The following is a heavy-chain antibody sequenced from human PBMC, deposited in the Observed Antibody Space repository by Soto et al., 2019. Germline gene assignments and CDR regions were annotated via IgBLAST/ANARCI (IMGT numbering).Heavy chain of an antibody. J-gene: IGHJ6*02. Sequence: QVQLVQSGAEVKKPGASVKVSCKASGYTFTSYDINWVRQATGQGLEWMGWMNPNSGNTGYAQKFQGRVTMTRNTSISTAYMELSSLRSEDTAVYYCARGLLLVQRDYYYGMDVWGQGTTVTVSS. CDR2: MNPNSGNT. D-gene: IGHD6-13*01. V-gene: IGHV1-8*01. CDR3: ARGLLLVQRDYYYGMDV. CDR1: GYTFTSYD.